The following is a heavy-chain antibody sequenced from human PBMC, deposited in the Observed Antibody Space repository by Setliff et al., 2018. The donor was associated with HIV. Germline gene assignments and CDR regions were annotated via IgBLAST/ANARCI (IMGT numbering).Heavy chain of an antibody. CDR3: ARRSGWSEDY. J-gene: IGHJ4*02. CDR2: IYHSGST. V-gene: IGHV4-38-2*02. D-gene: IGHD6-19*01. Sequence: SETLSLTCTVSGYSISSGYYWGWIRQPPGKGLEWIGSIYHSGSTYYNPSLKSRVTISVDTSKNQFSLKLGSVTAADTAVYYCARRSGWSEDYWGQGTLVTVSS. CDR1: GYSISSGYY.